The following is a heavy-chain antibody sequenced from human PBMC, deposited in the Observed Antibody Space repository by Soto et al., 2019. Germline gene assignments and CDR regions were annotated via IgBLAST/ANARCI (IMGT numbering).Heavy chain of an antibody. CDR1: GFTFSSYA. CDR3: ARSKVAGTIDY. V-gene: IGHV3-30-3*01. Sequence: GGSLRLSCAASGFTFSSYAMHWVRQAPGKGLEWVAVISYDGSNKYYADSVKGRFTISRDNSKNTLYLQMNSLRAEDTAVYYCARSKVAGTIDYWGQGTLVTVSS. J-gene: IGHJ4*02. CDR2: ISYDGSNK. D-gene: IGHD6-19*01.